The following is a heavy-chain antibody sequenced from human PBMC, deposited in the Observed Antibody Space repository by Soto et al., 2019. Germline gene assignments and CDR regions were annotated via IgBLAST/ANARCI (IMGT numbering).Heavy chain of an antibody. D-gene: IGHD6-13*01. CDR3: ARDLVGRGAYSSSWYRYYGMDV. V-gene: IGHV1-18*01. J-gene: IGHJ6*02. Sequence: RASVKVSCKGSGYTFTSYGISWVRQAPGQGLEWMGWISAYNGNTNYAQKLQGRVTMTTDTSTSTAYMELRSLRSDDTAVYYCARDLVGRGAYSSSWYRYYGMDVWGQGTTVTVSS. CDR1: GYTFTSYG. CDR2: ISAYNGNT.